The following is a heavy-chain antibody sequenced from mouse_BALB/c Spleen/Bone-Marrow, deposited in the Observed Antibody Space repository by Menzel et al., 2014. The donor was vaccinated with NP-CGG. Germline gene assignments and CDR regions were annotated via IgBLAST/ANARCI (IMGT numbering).Heavy chain of an antibody. CDR2: IDPSDSYT. V-gene: IGHV1-69*02. Sequence: VQLQESGAELVKPGASVKLSCKPSGYTFTSYWMHWVKHRPGQGIEWIGEIDPSDSYTNYNQKFKGKATMTGDKSSSTAYMQLSSMPSEDSAVYYCARGLYGTSGYWGQGTTLTVSS. CDR3: ARGLYGTSGY. D-gene: IGHD2-1*01. CDR1: GYTFTSYW. J-gene: IGHJ2*01.